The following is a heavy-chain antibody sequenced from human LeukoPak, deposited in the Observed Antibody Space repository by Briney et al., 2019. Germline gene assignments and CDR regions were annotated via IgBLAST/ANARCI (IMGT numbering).Heavy chain of an antibody. V-gene: IGHV3-23*01. CDR1: GFTFSSYA. J-gene: IGHJ4*02. Sequence: PGGSLRLSCAASGFTFSSYAMSWVRQAPGKGLEWVSAISGSGGSTYYADSVKGRFTISRDNSKNTLYLQMNSLRAEDTAVYYCAKSGIPEGNTYYDYVWGSPSWGYYFDYWGQGTLVTVSS. CDR2: ISGSGGST. CDR3: AKSGIPEGNTYYDYVWGSPSWGYYFDY. D-gene: IGHD3-16*01.